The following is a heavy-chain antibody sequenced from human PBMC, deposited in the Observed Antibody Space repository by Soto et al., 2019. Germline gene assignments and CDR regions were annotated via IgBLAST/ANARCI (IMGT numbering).Heavy chain of an antibody. Sequence: EVQLLESGGGLIQPGGSLRLSCPASGLTFANYAMTWVRRAPGRGLEWVSTISVGGSAFYADSVKGRFTISRDNSKNTLFLQMNSLRAEDTALYHCAKRAPDTYYFDYWGQGTLVTVS. V-gene: IGHV3-23*01. D-gene: IGHD2-2*02. CDR3: AKRAPDTYYFDY. CDR2: ISVGGSA. J-gene: IGHJ4*02. CDR1: GLTFANYA.